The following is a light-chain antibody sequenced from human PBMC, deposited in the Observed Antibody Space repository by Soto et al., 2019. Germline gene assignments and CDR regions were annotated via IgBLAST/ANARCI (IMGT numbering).Light chain of an antibody. J-gene: IGKJ1*01. CDR1: QSVSRH. Sequence: EIVLTQSPATLSLSPGERATLSCRASQSVSRHLAWYQQKPGQAPRLLIYDASNRATGIPARFSGSGSGTEFSLTISSLQSEDFAVYYCQQFNNRPPWTFGQGTKVDIK. CDR2: DAS. CDR3: QQFNNRPPWT. V-gene: IGKV3-11*01.